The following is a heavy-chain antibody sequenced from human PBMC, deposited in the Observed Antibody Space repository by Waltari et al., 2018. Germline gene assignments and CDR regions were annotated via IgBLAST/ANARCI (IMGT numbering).Heavy chain of an antibody. CDR2: INPNSGGT. CDR3: AREPDPTPFDY. V-gene: IGHV1-2*02. CDR1: GYTFTGYY. Sequence: QVQLVQSGAEVKKPGASVKVSCKASGYTFTGYYMHWVRQAPGQGLEWMGWINPNSGGTNSAQKFQGRVTMTRDTSISTAYMELSRLRSDDTAVYYCAREPDPTPFDYWGQGTLVTVSS. J-gene: IGHJ4*02.